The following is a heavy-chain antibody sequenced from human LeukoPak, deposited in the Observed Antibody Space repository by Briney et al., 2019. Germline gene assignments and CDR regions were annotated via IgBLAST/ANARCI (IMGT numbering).Heavy chain of an antibody. CDR2: ISSSGSTI. D-gene: IGHD6-13*01. CDR3: ARSPAAAGTGWFDP. V-gene: IGHV3-48*03. CDR1: GFTFSSYE. Sequence: GGSLRLSCAASGFTFSSYEMNWVRQAPGKGLEWVSYISSSGSTIYYADSVKGRFTISRDNAKNSLFLQVNSLRAEDTAVYYCARSPAAAGTGWFDPWGQGTLVTVSS. J-gene: IGHJ5*02.